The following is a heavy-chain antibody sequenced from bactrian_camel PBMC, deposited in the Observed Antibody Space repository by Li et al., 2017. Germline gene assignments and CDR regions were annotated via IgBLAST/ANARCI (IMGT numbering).Heavy chain of an antibody. Sequence: HVQLVESGGGSVQAGGSLRLSCLATEYLFSVYQMAWFRQAPGKEREGVASINSGGGPTYYADSVKGRFVISKDNRANILYLQMNSLTPEDTAMYYCAARFGTLQCPSSIGSGFWGQGTQVTVSS. CDR2: INSGGGPT. CDR3: AARFGTLQCPSSIGSGF. CDR1: EYLFSVYQ. J-gene: IGHJ6*01. V-gene: IGHV3S54*01.